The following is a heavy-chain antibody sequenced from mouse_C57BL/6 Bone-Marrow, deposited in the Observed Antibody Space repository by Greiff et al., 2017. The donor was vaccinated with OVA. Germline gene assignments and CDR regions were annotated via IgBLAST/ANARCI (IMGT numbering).Heavy chain of an antibody. V-gene: IGHV1-55*01. D-gene: IGHD1-1*01. Sequence: QVQLQQPGTELVQPGASVKLSCKASGYAFPSYWITWVTQRPGQGLEWIGDIYPGSGSTNYNEKFKSKATLTVDTSSSTAYMQLSRLTSEDSAVYYCAREKDYYGSRPFDYWGQGTTLTVSS. CDR2: IYPGSGST. J-gene: IGHJ2*01. CDR1: GYAFPSYW. CDR3: AREKDYYGSRPFDY.